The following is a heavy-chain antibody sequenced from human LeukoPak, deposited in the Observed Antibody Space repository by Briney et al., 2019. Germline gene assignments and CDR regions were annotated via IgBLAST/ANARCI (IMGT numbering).Heavy chain of an antibody. J-gene: IGHJ4*02. CDR3: VSPRGFSYGYFDY. V-gene: IGHV4-39*01. CDR1: GGSISSSSAY. Sequence: PSETLSLTCTVPGGSISSSSAYWGWIRQPPGKGLEWIESIYYSKNTYYNPSLKSRVTISADTSKNQFSLTLGSVSATDTAVYYCVSPRGFSYGYFDYWGQGTLVTVSS. D-gene: IGHD5-18*01. CDR2: IYYSKNT.